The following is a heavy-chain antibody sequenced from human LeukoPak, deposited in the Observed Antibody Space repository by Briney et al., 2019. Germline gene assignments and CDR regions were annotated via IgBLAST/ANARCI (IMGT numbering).Heavy chain of an antibody. Sequence: GGSLRLSCAASGFTFNSYVMSWVRQAPGKGQEWVSAINGGGGSTYYADSVKGRFTISRDNSKNMVYLQMNSLRADDTAIYYCAKSVVVITFRFDDWGQGALVTVSS. CDR2: INGGGGST. J-gene: IGHJ4*02. CDR3: AKSVVVITFRFDD. D-gene: IGHD2-15*01. V-gene: IGHV3-23*01. CDR1: GFTFNSYV.